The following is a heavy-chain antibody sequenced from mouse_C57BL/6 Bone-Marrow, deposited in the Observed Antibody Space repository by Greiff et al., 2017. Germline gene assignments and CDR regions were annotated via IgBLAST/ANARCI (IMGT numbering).Heavy chain of an antibody. J-gene: IGHJ1*03. CDR1: GYTFTSYW. V-gene: IGHV1-69*01. D-gene: IGHD1-1*01. CDR3: ARDGDYYGSSEGYFDV. Sequence: QVQLQQPGAELVMPGASVKLSCKASGYTFTSYWMHWVKQRPGQGLEWIGEIDPSDSYTNNNQKFKGKSTLTVDKSSSTAYMQLSSLTSEDSAVYYGARDGDYYGSSEGYFDVWGTGTTVTVSS. CDR2: IDPSDSYT.